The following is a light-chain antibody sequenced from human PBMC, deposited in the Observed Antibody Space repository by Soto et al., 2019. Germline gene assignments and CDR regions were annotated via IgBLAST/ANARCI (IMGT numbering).Light chain of an antibody. CDR1: QGISSW. CDR2: TGY. V-gene: IGKV1-12*01. Sequence: DIQMTQSPSSVSASVGDRVSITCRASQGISSWLAWYQQKPGRAPKLLIYTGYSLQSGVPSRFSGTGSGTDFTLTISSLQPEDVATYCSQQANSFPLTFGGGTKVEIK. CDR3: QQANSFPLT. J-gene: IGKJ4*01.